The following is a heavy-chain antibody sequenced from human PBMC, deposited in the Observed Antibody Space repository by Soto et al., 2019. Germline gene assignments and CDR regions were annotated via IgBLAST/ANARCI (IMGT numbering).Heavy chain of an antibody. D-gene: IGHD5-12*01. Sequence: PGGSLRLSCTASGFTFVNYAMNWVRQAPGKGLEWVSGISGSGFSTYYADSVKGRFTISRDNSKKTLYMEMNSLRDEDTAVYYCAREIYGGAFDIWGQGTMVTVSS. J-gene: IGHJ3*02. CDR2: ISGSGFST. CDR1: GFTFVNYA. CDR3: AREIYGGAFDI. V-gene: IGHV3-23*01.